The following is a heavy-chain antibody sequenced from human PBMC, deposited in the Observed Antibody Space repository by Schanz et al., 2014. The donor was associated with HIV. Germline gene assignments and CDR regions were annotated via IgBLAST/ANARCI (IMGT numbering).Heavy chain of an antibody. CDR2: IKQAGSEK. CDR3: AKASVTDYCDH. D-gene: IGHD4-17*01. CDR1: GFTFSSHW. J-gene: IGHJ4*02. V-gene: IGHV3-7*01. Sequence: EVQLVESGGGLVQPGGSLRVSCVASGFTFSSHWMTWVRQATGKGLEWVSHIKQAGSEKYYVASVRGRFIVSRDNAQNSLYLQMNNLRAEDTAVYFCAKASVTDYCDHWGQGTLVTVSS.